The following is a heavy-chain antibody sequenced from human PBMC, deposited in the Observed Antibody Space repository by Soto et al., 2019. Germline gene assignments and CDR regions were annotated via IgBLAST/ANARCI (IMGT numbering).Heavy chain of an antibody. CDR3: ERGNHYYDSSGYYEDY. D-gene: IGHD3-22*01. Sequence: QVQLVQSGAEVKKPGSSVKVSCKASGGTFSSYAISWVRQAPGQGLEWMGGIIPIFGTANYAKKFQGRVTITADESTSTAYMELSSLRSEDTAVYYCERGNHYYDSSGYYEDYWGQGTLVTVSS. CDR2: IIPIFGTA. CDR1: GGTFSSYA. J-gene: IGHJ4*02. V-gene: IGHV1-69*01.